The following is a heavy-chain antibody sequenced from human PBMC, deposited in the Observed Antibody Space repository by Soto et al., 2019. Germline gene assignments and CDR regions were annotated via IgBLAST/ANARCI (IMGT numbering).Heavy chain of an antibody. CDR3: AREGVHYSSSRHGMDV. J-gene: IGHJ6*02. D-gene: IGHD6-13*01. CDR2: IYYSGST. CDR1: GGSISSYY. Sequence: SETLSLTCTVSGGSISSYYWSWIRQPPGKGLEWIGYIYYSGSTNYNPSLKSRVTISVDTSKNQFSLKLSSVTAADTAVHYCAREGVHYSSSRHGMDVWGQGTTVTVSS. V-gene: IGHV4-59*01.